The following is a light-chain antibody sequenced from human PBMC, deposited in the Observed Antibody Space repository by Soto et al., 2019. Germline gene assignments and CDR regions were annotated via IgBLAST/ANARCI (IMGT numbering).Light chain of an antibody. CDR1: QSVTSSS. Sequence: EIVLTQSPGTLSLSPGERATLSCRASQSVTSSSLAWYQQKPGQAPRLLVYGASRRATGIPDRFSGSGSGTDFTLTISRLEPQDFAMYYCHQYGSSPLTFGQGTKVDIK. CDR2: GAS. V-gene: IGKV3-20*01. CDR3: HQYGSSPLT. J-gene: IGKJ1*01.